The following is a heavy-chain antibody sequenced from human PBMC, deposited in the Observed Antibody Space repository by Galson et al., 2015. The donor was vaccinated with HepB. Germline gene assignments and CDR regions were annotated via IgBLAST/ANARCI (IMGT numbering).Heavy chain of an antibody. V-gene: IGHV1-18*04. CDR3: ARGDRGYEPYGMDV. CDR1: GYTFTSYG. D-gene: IGHD5-12*01. Sequence: SVKVSCKASGYTFTSYGIRWVRQAPGQGLEWMGWISAYNGNTNYAQKLQGRVTMTTDTSTSTAYMELKSLRSDDTAVYYCARGDRGYEPYGMDVWGQGTTVTVSS. CDR2: ISAYNGNT. J-gene: IGHJ6*02.